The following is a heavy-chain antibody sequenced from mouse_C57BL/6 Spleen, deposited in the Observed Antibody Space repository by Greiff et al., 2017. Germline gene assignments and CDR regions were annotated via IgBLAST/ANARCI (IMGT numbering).Heavy chain of an antibody. CDR2: IDPSDSYT. V-gene: IGHV1-69*01. CDR1: GYTFTSYW. Sequence: VQLQQPGAELVMPGASVKLSCTASGYTFTSYWMHWVKQRPGQGLEWIGEIDPSDSYTNYNQKFKGKSTLTVDKSSSTAYMQLSSLTSEDSAVYYCARGMGYFDVWGTGTTVTVSS. CDR3: ARGMGYFDV. D-gene: IGHD2-3*01. J-gene: IGHJ1*03.